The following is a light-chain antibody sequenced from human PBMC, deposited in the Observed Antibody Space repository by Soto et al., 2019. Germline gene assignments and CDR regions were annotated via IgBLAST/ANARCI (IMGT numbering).Light chain of an antibody. CDR2: EVG. Sequence: QAASVSGSPGQSITISCTGTSSDVGGYNYVSWYQQHPGKVPKLMIYEVGNRPSGVSNRFSGSKSGNTASLTISGLQAEDEADYYCSSYTTSSTRVFGTGTKLTVL. CDR1: SSDVGGYNY. J-gene: IGLJ1*01. V-gene: IGLV2-14*01. CDR3: SSYTTSSTRV.